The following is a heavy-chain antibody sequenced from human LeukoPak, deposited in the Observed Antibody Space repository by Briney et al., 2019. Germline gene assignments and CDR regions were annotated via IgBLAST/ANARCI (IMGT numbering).Heavy chain of an antibody. J-gene: IGHJ4*02. V-gene: IGHV1-46*01. CDR1: GYTFPSYF. Sequence: GASVKVSCKASGYTFPSYFMHWVRQAPGQGLEWMGIINPTGGRTTYAQKFQGRVTMTRDTSTSTVYMELSSLRSDDTAVYYCARTAARRFDYWGQGTLVTVSS. CDR3: ARTAARRFDY. D-gene: IGHD6-6*01. CDR2: INPTGGRT.